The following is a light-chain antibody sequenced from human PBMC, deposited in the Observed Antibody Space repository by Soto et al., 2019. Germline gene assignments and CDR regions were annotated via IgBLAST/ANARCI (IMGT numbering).Light chain of an antibody. J-gene: IGKJ1*01. CDR2: DAS. V-gene: IGKV3-20*01. CDR1: QSVSSNY. CDR3: QQYGSSGT. Sequence: EIVLTQSPGTLSVSPGERATLSCRASQSVSSNYLAWYQQKPGQAPRLLVFDASSRATGIPDRFSGSGSGTDFTLIISRVDPEDFAVYYCQQYGSSGTFGQGTKVDIK.